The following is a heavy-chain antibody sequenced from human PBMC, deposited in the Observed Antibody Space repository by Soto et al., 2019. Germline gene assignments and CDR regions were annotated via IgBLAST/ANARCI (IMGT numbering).Heavy chain of an antibody. CDR2: IYWDDDK. V-gene: IGHV2-5*02. CDR3: AHHPYYGLGSCFFDV. D-gene: IGHD3-10*01. CDR1: GFSLTTGGVG. Sequence: QITLKESGPTLVRPTQTLTLTCTFSGFSLTTGGVGVGWIRQPPGKALEWLAVIYWDDDKRYSSSLKSRLTNTTVNAKNQAVLTMTNMDPVDTATYYCAHHPYYGLGSCFFDVGCQETLVTVSS. J-gene: IGHJ4*02.